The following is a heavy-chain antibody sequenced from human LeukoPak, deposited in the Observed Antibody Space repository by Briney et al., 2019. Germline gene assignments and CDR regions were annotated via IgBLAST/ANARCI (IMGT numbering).Heavy chain of an antibody. D-gene: IGHD6-13*01. J-gene: IGHJ4*02. V-gene: IGHV4-4*07. CDR3: ARLPAAVYFDY. CDR2: IYYSGST. CDR1: GGSISSYY. Sequence: SETLSLTCTVSGGSISSYYWSWIRQPAGKGLEWIGSIYYSGSTYYNPSLKSRVTLSLDTSKNQFSLKLSSVTAADTAVYYCARLPAAVYFDYWGQGTLVTVSS.